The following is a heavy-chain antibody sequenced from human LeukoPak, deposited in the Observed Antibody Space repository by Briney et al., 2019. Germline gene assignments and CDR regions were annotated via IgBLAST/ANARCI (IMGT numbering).Heavy chain of an antibody. CDR3: ARDSSNLGYYYYYYGMDV. CDR1: GFTFSSYG. Sequence: GGSLRLSCAASGFTFSSYGMHWVRQAPGKGLEWVAVIWYDGSNKYYADSVKGRFTISRDNSKNTLYPQMNSLRAEDTAVYYCARDSSNLGYYYYYYGMDVWGQGTAVTVSS. V-gene: IGHV3-33*01. J-gene: IGHJ6*02. CDR2: IWYDGSNK. D-gene: IGHD1-26*01.